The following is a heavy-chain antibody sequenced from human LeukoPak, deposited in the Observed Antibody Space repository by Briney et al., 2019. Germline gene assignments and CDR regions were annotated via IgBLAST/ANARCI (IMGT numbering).Heavy chain of an antibody. V-gene: IGHV3-30-3*01. D-gene: IGHD6-6*01. CDR2: IAYEGSNK. CDR3: ARDNDPDYSSSPGWFDP. Sequence: PGGSLRLSCAGPGLNFSSYAMNWVRQAPGKGLERVVVIAYEGSNKFYADSVKGRFTVSRDNAKNTLYLQMNSLRVEDTAVYFCARDNDPDYSSSPGWFDPWGQGTLVTVSS. CDR1: GLNFSSYA. J-gene: IGHJ5*02.